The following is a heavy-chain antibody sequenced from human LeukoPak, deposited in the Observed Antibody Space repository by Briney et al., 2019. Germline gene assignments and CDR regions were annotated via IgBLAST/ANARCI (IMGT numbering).Heavy chain of an antibody. J-gene: IGHJ5*02. CDR2: IYHSGST. V-gene: IGHV4-59*12. Sequence: PSETLSLTCTVSGGSISSYYWSWIRQPPGKGLEWIGYIYHSGSTYYNPSLKSRVTISVDKSKNQFSLKLSSVTAADTAVYYCARGDVVVPAAPANWFDPWGQGTLVTVSS. D-gene: IGHD2-2*01. CDR3: ARGDVVVPAAPANWFDP. CDR1: GGSISSYY.